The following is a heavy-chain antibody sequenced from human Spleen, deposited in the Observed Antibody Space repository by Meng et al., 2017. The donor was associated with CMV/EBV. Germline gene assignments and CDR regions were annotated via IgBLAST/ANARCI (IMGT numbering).Heavy chain of an antibody. Sequence: QVQLVQSGAEVKKPGASVKVSCKASGDIFNAYGVSWVRQAPGQGLEWMGWISPYDGNTKYAQKFQGRVTMTTDTFTSTAYMELRSLGSDDTAVYYCTRDPLHYYDSSGYSSYFDYWGQGTLVTVSS. CDR3: TRDPLHYYDSSGYSSYFDY. J-gene: IGHJ4*02. CDR2: ISPYDGNT. CDR1: GDIFNAYG. D-gene: IGHD3-22*01. V-gene: IGHV1-18*01.